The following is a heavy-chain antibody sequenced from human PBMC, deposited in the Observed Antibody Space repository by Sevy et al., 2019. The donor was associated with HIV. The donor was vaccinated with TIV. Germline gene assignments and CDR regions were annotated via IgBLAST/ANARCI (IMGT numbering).Heavy chain of an antibody. Sequence: GGSLRLSCAASGFTFSSYAMHWVRQAPGKGLEWVAVISYDGSNKYYADSVKGRFTISRDNSKNTLYLQMNSLRAEDTAVYYCAREGPRGSGRYRSYYFDYWGQGTLVTVSS. CDR1: GFTFSSYA. CDR2: ISYDGSNK. V-gene: IGHV3-30-3*01. J-gene: IGHJ4*02. D-gene: IGHD3-10*01. CDR3: AREGPRGSGRYRSYYFDY.